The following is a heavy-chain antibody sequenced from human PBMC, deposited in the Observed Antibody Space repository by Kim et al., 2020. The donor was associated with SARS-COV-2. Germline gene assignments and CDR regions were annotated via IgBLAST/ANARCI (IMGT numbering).Heavy chain of an antibody. CDR3: AKGAQEIGSSWATGDAFDI. CDR1: GFTFDDYP. D-gene: IGHD6-13*01. CDR2: ISWNSGSI. V-gene: IGHV3-9*01. Sequence: GGSLRLSCAASGFTFDDYPMHWVRQAPGKGLEWVSGISWNSGSIGYADSVKGRFTISRDNAKNSLYLQMNSLRAEDTALYYCAKGAQEIGSSWATGDAFDIWGQGTMVTVSS. J-gene: IGHJ3*02.